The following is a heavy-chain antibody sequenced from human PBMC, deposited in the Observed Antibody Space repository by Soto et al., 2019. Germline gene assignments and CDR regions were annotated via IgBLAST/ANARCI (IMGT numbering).Heavy chain of an antibody. CDR1: GFTFSSYS. V-gene: IGHV3-48*02. CDR3: ASGVTTSGKPYVLDV. CDR2: ISSSSSTI. D-gene: IGHD1-26*01. Sequence: EVQLVESGGGLVQPGGSLRLSCAASGFTFSSYSMNWVRQAPGKGLEWVSYISSSSSTIYYADSVKGRFTISRDNAKNSLYLKMNSMRDEDTAVYYCASGVTTSGKPYVLDVWGQGTTVTVSS. J-gene: IGHJ6*02.